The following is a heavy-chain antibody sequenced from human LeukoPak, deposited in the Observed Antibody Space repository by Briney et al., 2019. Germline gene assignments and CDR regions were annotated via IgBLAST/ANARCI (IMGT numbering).Heavy chain of an antibody. V-gene: IGHV3-30-3*01. CDR2: ISYDGSNK. CDR3: ARADTSWDYYYYMDV. CDR1: GFTFSSYA. D-gene: IGHD3-16*01. J-gene: IGHJ6*03. Sequence: GGSLRLSCAASGFTFSSYAMHWVRQAPGKGLEWVAVISYDGSNKYYADSVKGRFTISRDNSKNTLYLQMNSLRAEDTAVYYCARADTSWDYYYYMDVWGKGTTVTVSS.